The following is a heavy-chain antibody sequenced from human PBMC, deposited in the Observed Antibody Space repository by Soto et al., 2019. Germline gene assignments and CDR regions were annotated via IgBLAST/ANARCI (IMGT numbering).Heavy chain of an antibody. CDR1: GGSFSGYY. CDR2: INHSGST. CDR3: ARGGGYDFWSGYPNWFDL. D-gene: IGHD3-3*01. J-gene: IGHJ5*02. V-gene: IGHV4-34*01. Sequence: QVQLQQWGAGLLKPSETLSLTCAVYGGSFSGYYWSWIRQPPGKGLEWIGEINHSGSTNYNPSLKSRVTISVDTSKNQFSLKLSSVTAADTAVYYCARGGGYDFWSGYPNWFDLWGQGTLVTVSS.